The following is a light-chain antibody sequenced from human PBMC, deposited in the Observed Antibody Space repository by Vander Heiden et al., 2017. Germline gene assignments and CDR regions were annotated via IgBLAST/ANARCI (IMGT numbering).Light chain of an antibody. CDR3: NSFAGGNIGYV. Sequence: QSALTQPPSASGSPGQSVTISCTGTSSDVGAYNYVSWYKQLPGKAPKLVIYEVSKRASGVPDRFSGSKSGNTASLTVSGLQAEDEADYYCNSFAGGNIGYVFGTGTKVTVL. J-gene: IGLJ1*01. CDR2: EVS. V-gene: IGLV2-8*01. CDR1: SSDVGAYNY.